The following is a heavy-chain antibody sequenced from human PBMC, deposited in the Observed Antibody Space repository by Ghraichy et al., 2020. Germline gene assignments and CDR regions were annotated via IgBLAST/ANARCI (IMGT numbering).Heavy chain of an antibody. J-gene: IGHJ4*02. CDR3: ARAVTAPFSDY. V-gene: IGHV3-48*03. Sequence: GGSLRLSCAASGFTFSNYGMNWVRQAPGKGLEWVSYITGSSWTIYYADFVRGRFTISRDNAKNSVYLQMNSLRAEDTAVYYCARAVTAPFSDYWGQGTLVTVSS. CDR1: GFTFSNYG. CDR2: ITGSSWTI. D-gene: IGHD3-3*02.